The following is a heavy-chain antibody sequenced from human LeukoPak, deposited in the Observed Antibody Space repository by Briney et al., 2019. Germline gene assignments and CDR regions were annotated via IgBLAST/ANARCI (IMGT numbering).Heavy chain of an antibody. D-gene: IGHD3-10*01. Sequence: PSGTLSLTCAVSGGSISSSSLWCWVRQPPGEGLEWFGEIYHSGSTNYNPSLKSRVTISVDKSKNQFSLKLSSVTAADTAVYYCASYRRILWAGGDYWGQGTLVTVSS. CDR2: IYHSGST. J-gene: IGHJ4*02. CDR1: GGSISSSSL. CDR3: ASYRRILWAGGDY. V-gene: IGHV4-4*02.